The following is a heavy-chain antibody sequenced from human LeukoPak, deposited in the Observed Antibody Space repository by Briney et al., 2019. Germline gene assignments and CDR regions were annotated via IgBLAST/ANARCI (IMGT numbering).Heavy chain of an antibody. CDR3: ARGVVVVVAATSVLDP. J-gene: IGHJ5*02. Sequence: AASVKVSCKASGYTFTGYYMHWVRQAPGQGLEWMGWINPNSGGTNYAQKFQGRVTMARDTSISTAYMELSRLRSDDTAVYYCARGVVVVVAATSVLDPWGQGTLVTVSS. V-gene: IGHV1-2*02. CDR1: GYTFTGYY. CDR2: INPNSGGT. D-gene: IGHD2-15*01.